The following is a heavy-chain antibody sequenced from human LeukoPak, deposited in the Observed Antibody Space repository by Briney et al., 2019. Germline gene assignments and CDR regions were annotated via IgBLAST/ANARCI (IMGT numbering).Heavy chain of an antibody. CDR1: GGSISSYY. D-gene: IGHD2-2*01. J-gene: IGHJ5*02. CDR2: IYTSGST. V-gene: IGHV4-4*09. Sequence: SETLSLTCTVSGGSISSYYWSWIRRPLGKGLEWIGYIYTSGSTNYNPSLKSRVTISVDTSKNQFSLKLSSVNAADTTVYYCARLEYQLLSNWFDPWGQGTLVTVSS. CDR3: ARLEYQLLSNWFDP.